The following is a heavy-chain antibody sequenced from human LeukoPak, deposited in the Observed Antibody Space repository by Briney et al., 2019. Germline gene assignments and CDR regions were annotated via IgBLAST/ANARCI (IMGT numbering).Heavy chain of an antibody. Sequence: ASVKVSCKASGYTFTSYDINWVRQATGQGLEWMGWMNPNSGNTGYAQKFQGRVTITRSTSISTAYMELSSLRPEDTAVYYCARASKYDFWSGYYSFDYWGQGTLVTVSS. CDR3: ARASKYDFWSGYYSFDY. CDR1: GYTFTSYD. D-gene: IGHD3-3*01. V-gene: IGHV1-8*03. J-gene: IGHJ4*02. CDR2: MNPNSGNT.